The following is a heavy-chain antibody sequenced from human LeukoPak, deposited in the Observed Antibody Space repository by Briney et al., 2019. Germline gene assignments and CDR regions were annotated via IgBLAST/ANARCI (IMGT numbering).Heavy chain of an antibody. J-gene: IGHJ3*02. CDR3: ARDAPDELELSAFDI. Sequence: GGSLRLSCAASGFTFSSYGMHWVRQAPGKGMEWVAVIWYDGSNKYYADSVKGRFTISRDNSKNTLYLQMNSLRAEATAVYYCARDAPDELELSAFDIWGQGTMVTVSS. V-gene: IGHV3-33*01. CDR2: IWYDGSNK. D-gene: IGHD1-7*01. CDR1: GFTFSSYG.